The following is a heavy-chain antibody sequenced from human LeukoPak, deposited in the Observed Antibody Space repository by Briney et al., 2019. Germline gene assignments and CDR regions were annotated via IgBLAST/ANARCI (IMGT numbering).Heavy chain of an antibody. CDR2: ISYDGSNK. J-gene: IGHJ4*02. Sequence: GGSLRLSCAASGFTFSSYAMHWVRQAPGKGLEWVAVISYDGSNKYYADSVKGRFTISRDNSKNTLYLQMNCLRAEDTALYYCARVPRYGGNAYFDYWGQGTLVTVSS. V-gene: IGHV3-30*04. CDR1: GFTFSSYA. CDR3: ARVPRYGGNAYFDY. D-gene: IGHD4-23*01.